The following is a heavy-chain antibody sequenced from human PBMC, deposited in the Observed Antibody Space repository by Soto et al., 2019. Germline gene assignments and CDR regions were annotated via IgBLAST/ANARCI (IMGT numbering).Heavy chain of an antibody. J-gene: IGHJ4*02. V-gene: IGHV1-3*01. CDR2: INAGNGNT. D-gene: IGHD3-10*01. Sequence: ASVKVSCKASGYTFTSYAMHWVRQAPGQRLEWMGWINAGNGNTKYAQKFQGRVTMTRDTSTSTAYMELRSLRFDDTAVYYCARDGDGPGRRYDYWGQGTLVTVSS. CDR1: GYTFTSYA. CDR3: ARDGDGPGRRYDY.